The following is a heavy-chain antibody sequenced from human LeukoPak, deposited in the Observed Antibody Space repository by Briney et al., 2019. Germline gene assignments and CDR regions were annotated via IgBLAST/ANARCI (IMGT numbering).Heavy chain of an antibody. CDR3: ARSSSDWFDP. CDR2: IYYSGSP. CDR1: GGSISSGSYY. J-gene: IGHJ5*02. V-gene: IGHV4-39*07. D-gene: IGHD6-6*01. Sequence: KPSETLSLTCTVSGGSISSGSYYWGWIRQPPGKGLEWIGSIYYSGSPYYNPSLKSRVTISVDTSKNQFSLKLTSVTAADTAVYYCARSSSDWFDPWGQGILVTVSS.